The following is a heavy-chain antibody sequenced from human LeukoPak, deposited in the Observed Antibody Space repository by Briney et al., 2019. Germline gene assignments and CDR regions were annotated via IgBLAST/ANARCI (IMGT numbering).Heavy chain of an antibody. CDR3: MVTHPQHYYFDY. Sequence: GGSLRLSCAASGFTFDDYAMHWVRQAPGKGLEWVSGISWNSGSIGYADSVKGRFTISRDNAKNSLYLQMNSLRAEDTAVYRCMVTHPQHYYFDYWGQGTLVTVSS. CDR2: ISWNSGSI. V-gene: IGHV3-9*01. J-gene: IGHJ4*02. CDR1: GFTFDDYA. D-gene: IGHD2-21*02.